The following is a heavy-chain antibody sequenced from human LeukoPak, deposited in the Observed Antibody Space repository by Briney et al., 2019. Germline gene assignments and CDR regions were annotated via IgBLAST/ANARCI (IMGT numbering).Heavy chain of an antibody. CDR3: AREGRFDDFWSGYIDY. D-gene: IGHD3-3*01. CDR2: IYYSGST. CDR1: GGSISSGGYY. Sequence: PSQTLSLTCTVSGGSISSGGYYWSWIRQHPGKALEWIGYIYYSGSTYYNPSLKSRVTISVDTSKNQFSLKLSSVTAADTAVYYCAREGRFDDFWSGYIDYWGQGTLVTVSS. J-gene: IGHJ4*02. V-gene: IGHV4-31*03.